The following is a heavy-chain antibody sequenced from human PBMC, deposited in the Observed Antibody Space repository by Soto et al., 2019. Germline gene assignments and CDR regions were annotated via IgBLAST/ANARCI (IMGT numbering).Heavy chain of an antibody. J-gene: IGHJ4*02. V-gene: IGHV3-74*01. CDR1: GFTFRSYW. D-gene: IGHD4-17*01. CDR2: INIDGSDT. Sequence: EVQLVESGGGLAQPGGSLRLSCAASGFTFRSYWMHWVRQVPGRGLVWVSRINIDGSDTVYADSVRGRFTISRDNAKNTLYLQMNSLRAEDTAVYYCAPSPGVYAYYGGQGTLVIVSS. CDR3: APSPGVYAYY.